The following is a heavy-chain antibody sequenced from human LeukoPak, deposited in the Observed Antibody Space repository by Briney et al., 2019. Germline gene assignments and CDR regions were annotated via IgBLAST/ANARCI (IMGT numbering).Heavy chain of an antibody. V-gene: IGHV3-7*01. J-gene: IGHJ4*02. CDR1: GFTFSRYW. CDR2: IKEDGGEK. CDR3: ARDDYYSNAD. Sequence: GGSLRLSRAASGFTFSRYWMCWVRQAPGKGLEGVANIKEDGGEKYYVDAVKGRFTISRDNTKVSLLLKMHSVRAEDTAISYCARDDYYSNADWGQGTLVPVSS. D-gene: IGHD3-22*01.